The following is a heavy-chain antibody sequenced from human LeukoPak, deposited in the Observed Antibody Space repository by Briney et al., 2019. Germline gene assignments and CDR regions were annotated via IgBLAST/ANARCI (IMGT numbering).Heavy chain of an antibody. CDR1: GYSFTSYW. CDR2: IYPGDSDT. V-gene: IGHV5-51*01. D-gene: IGHD3-9*01. J-gene: IGHJ3*02. CDR3: ATPKGGLRYFDWSDAFDI. Sequence: GESLKISCKGSGYSFTSYWIGWVRQMPGKGLERMGIIYPGDSDTRYSPSFQGQVTISADKSISTAYLQWSSLKASDTAMYYCATPKGGLRYFDWSDAFDIWGQGTMVTVSS.